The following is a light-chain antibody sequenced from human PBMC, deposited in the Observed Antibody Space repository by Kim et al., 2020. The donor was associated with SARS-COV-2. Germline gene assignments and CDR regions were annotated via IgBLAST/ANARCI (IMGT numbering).Light chain of an antibody. Sequence: DIQMTQSPSALSASVGDRVTITCRASQSISSWLAWYQQIPGKAPRALIYKTSNLQSGVSSRFSGSRSGTEFTLTITSLQREDFATYYCQQYKSYPYTFGQGTKLEI. J-gene: IGKJ2*01. CDR3: QQYKSYPYT. V-gene: IGKV1-5*03. CDR2: KTS. CDR1: QSISSW.